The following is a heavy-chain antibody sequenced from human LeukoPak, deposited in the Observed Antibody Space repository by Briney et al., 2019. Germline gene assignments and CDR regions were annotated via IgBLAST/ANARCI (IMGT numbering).Heavy chain of an antibody. D-gene: IGHD3-10*01. CDR1: GFTFSSYA. Sequence: GGSLRLSCAASGFTFSSYAMSWVRQAPGKGLEWVSAISGSGGSTYYADSVKGRFTISRDNSENTLYLQMNSLRAEDTAVYYCAKGKLGIWFGELLHTTSPFDYWGQGTLVTVSS. V-gene: IGHV3-23*01. J-gene: IGHJ4*02. CDR3: AKGKLGIWFGELLHTTSPFDY. CDR2: ISGSGGST.